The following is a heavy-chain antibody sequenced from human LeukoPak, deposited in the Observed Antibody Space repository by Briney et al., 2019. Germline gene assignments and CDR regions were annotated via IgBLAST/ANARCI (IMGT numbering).Heavy chain of an antibody. CDR3: ARDGTVTAGPFDP. J-gene: IGHJ5*02. CDR2: ISYDGSNK. Sequence: PGGSLRLSCAASGFTFRHYAMHWVRQAPGKGLEWVAVISYDGSNKYYADSVKGRFTISRDNSKNTLYLQMNSLRAEDTAVYYCARDGTVTAGPFDPWGGGTLVTVSS. D-gene: IGHD4-17*01. V-gene: IGHV3-30-3*01. CDR1: GFTFRHYA.